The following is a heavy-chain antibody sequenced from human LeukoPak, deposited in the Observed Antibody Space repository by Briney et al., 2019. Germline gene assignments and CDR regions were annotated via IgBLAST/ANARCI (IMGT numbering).Heavy chain of an antibody. D-gene: IGHD2-15*01. Sequence: PGGSLRLSCAASGFTFSSYDMHWVRQGTGKGLEWVSAIYTAGDTFYPGSVKGRCTISRENAKNSLYLQMYSLRGGDTAVYFCARGYWRGGSCAGSLDSWGEGTLVSVSS. CDR2: IYTAGDT. V-gene: IGHV3-13*04. CDR3: ARGYWRGGSCAGSLDS. J-gene: IGHJ4*02. CDR1: GFTFSSYD.